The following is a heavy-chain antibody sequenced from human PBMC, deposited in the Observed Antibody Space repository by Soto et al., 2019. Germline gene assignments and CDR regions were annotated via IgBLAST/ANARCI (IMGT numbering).Heavy chain of an antibody. D-gene: IGHD3-10*01. V-gene: IGHV3-23*01. CDR1: GFTFRNYD. CDR3: AKNRQFRSYYESAGHYNN. CDR2: ISGTGGAT. Sequence: EVQLLESGGGLVQPGGSLRLSCVASGFTFRNYDMRWVRQAPGKGLEWVSGISGTGGATYYADSVKRRFTISRDNSKNTLYLQMNSVRANDTAVYYCAKNRQFRSYYESAGHYNNWGQGTLVTVSS. J-gene: IGHJ4*02.